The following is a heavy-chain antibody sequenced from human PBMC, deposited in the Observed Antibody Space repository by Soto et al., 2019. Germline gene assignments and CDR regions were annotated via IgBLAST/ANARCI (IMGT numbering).Heavy chain of an antibody. Sequence: QVQLVQSGAEVKKPGASVKVSCKASGYTFTSYGISWVRQAPGQGLEWMGWISAYNGNTNYAQKLQGRVTMTTDTSTSTAYMELRSLRSDDTAVYYCARDYALEAEVRGATAHWFDPWGQGTLFTVSS. CDR3: ARDYALEAEVRGATAHWFDP. D-gene: IGHD3-10*01. CDR2: ISAYNGNT. CDR1: GYTFTSYG. V-gene: IGHV1-18*01. J-gene: IGHJ5*02.